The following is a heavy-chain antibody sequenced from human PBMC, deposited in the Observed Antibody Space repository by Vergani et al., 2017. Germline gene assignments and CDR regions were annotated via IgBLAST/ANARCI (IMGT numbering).Heavy chain of an antibody. D-gene: IGHD4-23*01. V-gene: IGHV4-59*01. CDR1: GGSISSYY. Sequence: QVPLQESGPGLVKPSESLYLPWTVSGGSISSYYWSWIRQPPGKGLEWIGYIYHSGSTNYKLSLKRRVTISVDTSKKQFSLKRRSVTAADTAVYYCARGRWDAFDIWGQGTMVTVSS. J-gene: IGHJ3*02. CDR3: ARGRWDAFDI. CDR2: IYHSGST.